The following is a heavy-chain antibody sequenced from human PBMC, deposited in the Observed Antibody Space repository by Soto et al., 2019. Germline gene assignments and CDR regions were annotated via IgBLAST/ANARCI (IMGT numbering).Heavy chain of an antibody. D-gene: IGHD2-2*01. CDR1: GFTFSSYS. V-gene: IGHV3-21*01. CDR2: ISSSSSYI. CDR3: ARGSIVVVPADAFDI. J-gene: IGHJ3*02. Sequence: EVQLVESGGGLVKPGGSLRLSCAASGFTFSSYSMNWVRQAPGKGLEWVSSISSSSSYIYYADSVKGRFTISRDNAKNSLYLQMNSLRAEDTAVYYCARGSIVVVPADAFDIWGQGTMVTVSS.